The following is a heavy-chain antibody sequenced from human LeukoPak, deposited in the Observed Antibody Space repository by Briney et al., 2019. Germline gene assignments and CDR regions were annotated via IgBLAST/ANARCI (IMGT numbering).Heavy chain of an antibody. D-gene: IGHD6-19*01. J-gene: IGHJ4*02. V-gene: IGHV4-38-2*01. Sequence: SETLSLTCAVSGYSISSGYYWGWIRQPPGKGLEWIGSIYHSGSTYYNPSLKSRVTISVDTSKNQFSLKLSSVTAADTAVYYCARRTAVAGIDYWGQGTLATVSS. CDR2: IYHSGST. CDR3: ARRTAVAGIDY. CDR1: GYSISSGYY.